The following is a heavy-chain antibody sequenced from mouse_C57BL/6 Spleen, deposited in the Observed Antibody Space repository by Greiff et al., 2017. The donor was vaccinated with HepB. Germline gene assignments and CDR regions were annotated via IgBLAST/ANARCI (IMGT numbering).Heavy chain of an antibody. V-gene: IGHV1-80*01. CDR1: GYAFSSYW. J-gene: IGHJ2*01. CDR2: IYPGDGDT. D-gene: IGHD1-1*01. Sequence: VNVVESGAELVKPGASVKISCKASGYAFSSYWMNWVKQRPGKGLEWIGQIYPGDGDTNYNGKFKGKATLTADKSSSTAYMQLSSLTSEDSAVYFCARGYGSFHYFDYWGQGTTLTVSS. CDR3: ARGYGSFHYFDY.